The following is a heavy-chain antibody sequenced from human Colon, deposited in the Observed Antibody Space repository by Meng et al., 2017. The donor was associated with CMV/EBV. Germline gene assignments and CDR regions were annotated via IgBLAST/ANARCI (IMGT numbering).Heavy chain of an antibody. CDR2: INVDGSTK. D-gene: IGHD1-26*01. J-gene: IGHJ4*02. Sequence: LSCFVSGLTFISQYMDWVRQAPGKGLVWVSRINVDGSTKSYADSVRGRFTVSRDNAKNTLYLQMNSLRVDDTAVYYCARGGLTSYYPSWGQGTLVTVSS. CDR1: GLTFISQY. CDR3: ARGGLTSYYPS. V-gene: IGHV3-74*01.